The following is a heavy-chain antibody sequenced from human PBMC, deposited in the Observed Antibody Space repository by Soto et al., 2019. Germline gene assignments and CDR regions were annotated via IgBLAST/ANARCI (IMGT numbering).Heavy chain of an antibody. D-gene: IGHD3-10*01. CDR1: GYTFSSIG. J-gene: IGHJ4*02. CDR3: ARDLDGSGNYYTNY. V-gene: IGHV1-18*01. Sequence: ASVKVSCKTSGYTFSSIGISWVRQAPGQGLEWMGWIGPYKGNTYYAQRLQGRVTMATDTSTSTAYMELRSLRSDDTAVYFCARDLDGSGNYYTNYWGQGTLVTVSS. CDR2: IGPYKGNT.